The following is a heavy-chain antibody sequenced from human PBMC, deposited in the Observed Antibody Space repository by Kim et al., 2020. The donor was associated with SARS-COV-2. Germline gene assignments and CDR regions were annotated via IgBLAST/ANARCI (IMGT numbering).Heavy chain of an antibody. Sequence: GGSLRLSCAASGFTFGDYAMHWVRQAPGKGLEWVSGISWNSGSIGYADSVKGRFTISRDNAKNSLYLQMNSLRAEDTALYYCAKDKGPLGTVTTNPNYYYYGMDVWGQGTTVTVSS. D-gene: IGHD4-17*01. CDR2: ISWNSGSI. V-gene: IGHV3-9*01. CDR1: GFTFGDYA. CDR3: AKDKGPLGTVTTNPNYYYYGMDV. J-gene: IGHJ6*02.